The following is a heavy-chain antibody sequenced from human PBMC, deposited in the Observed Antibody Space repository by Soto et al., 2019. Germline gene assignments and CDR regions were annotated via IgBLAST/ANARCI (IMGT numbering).Heavy chain of an antibody. CDR1: GYTFTAYY. CDR3: ATDDYGXYAY. CDR2: IDPRSGGT. Sequence: ASVKVSCKPSGYTFTAYYIHWVRQAPGQGLECMGWIDPRSGGTNYAQKFQGRVIMTRDTSINTAYMELSRLTSDDTAVYYCATDDYGXYAYWGQGNLVTVSS. V-gene: IGHV1-2*02. D-gene: IGHD4-17*01. J-gene: IGHJ4*02.